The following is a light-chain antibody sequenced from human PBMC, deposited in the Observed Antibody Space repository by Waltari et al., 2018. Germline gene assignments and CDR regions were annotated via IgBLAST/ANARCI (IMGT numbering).Light chain of an antibody. CDR2: EVS. Sequence: QSALTQPRSVSGSPGQSVTISCTGTSSDVGGFNYVTWYQQYPGKAPKLMIYEVSNRRSGVPGRCGGSNSGRTAALGIYGTQSEDEADYYCSSYAGSYTHVFGTGNKVTVL. CDR3: SSYAGSYTHV. J-gene: IGLJ1*01. CDR1: SSDVGGFNY. V-gene: IGLV2-11*01.